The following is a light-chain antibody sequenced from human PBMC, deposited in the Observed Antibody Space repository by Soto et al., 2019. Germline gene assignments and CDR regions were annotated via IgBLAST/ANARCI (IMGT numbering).Light chain of an antibody. V-gene: IGKV3-15*01. Sequence: EIVMTQSPATLSVSPGERATLSCRASQSVSSNLAWYQQKPGQAPRLLIYGASTRANGIPARFSGSGSGTAFTLTISSLQSEDFAVYYCQQYNNWPPKYTFGQGTKLEIK. J-gene: IGKJ2*01. CDR2: GAS. CDR1: QSVSSN. CDR3: QQYNNWPPKYT.